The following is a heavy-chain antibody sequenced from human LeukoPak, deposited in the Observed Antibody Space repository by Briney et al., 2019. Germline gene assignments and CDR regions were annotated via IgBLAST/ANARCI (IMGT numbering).Heavy chain of an antibody. CDR2: INHSGST. CDR3: ARGPYGSGSYWGHYYYYMDV. CDR1: GGSFSGYY. D-gene: IGHD3-10*01. V-gene: IGHV4-34*01. Sequence: PSETLSLTCAVYGGSFSGYYWSWIRQPPGKGLEWIGEINHSGSTNYNPSLKSRVTISVDTSKNQFSLKLSSVTAADTAVYYCARGPYGSGSYWGHYYYYMDVWGKGTTVTVSS. J-gene: IGHJ6*03.